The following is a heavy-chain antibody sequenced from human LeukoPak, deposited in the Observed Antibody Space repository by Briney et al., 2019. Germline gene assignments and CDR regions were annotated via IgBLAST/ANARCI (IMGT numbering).Heavy chain of an antibody. V-gene: IGHV3-30-3*01. CDR2: ISNDGSNK. Sequence: QPGRSLRLSCAASGFAFSTYAMHWVRQAPGKGLEWVSLISNDGSNKNYADSAKGRFTISRDNSKITLYLQMNSLRTEDTAVYYCARSRQREYCSGGYCYSYYYYGMDVWGQGTTVAVSS. CDR1: GFAFSTYA. D-gene: IGHD2-15*01. CDR3: ARSRQREYCSGGYCYSYYYYGMDV. J-gene: IGHJ6*02.